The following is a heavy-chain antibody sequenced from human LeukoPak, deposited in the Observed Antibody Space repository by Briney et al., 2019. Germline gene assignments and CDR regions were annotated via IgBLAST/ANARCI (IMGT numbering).Heavy chain of an antibody. CDR2: ISGSGGST. Sequence: GGSLRLSCAASGFTFSSYAMSWVRQAPGKGLEWVSAISGSGGSTYYADSVKGRFPISRDNSKNTLYLQMNSLRAEDTAVYYCAKDLGAEKLNWFDPWGQGTLVTVSS. CDR1: GFTFSSYA. J-gene: IGHJ5*02. D-gene: IGHD6-13*01. CDR3: AKDLGAEKLNWFDP. V-gene: IGHV3-23*01.